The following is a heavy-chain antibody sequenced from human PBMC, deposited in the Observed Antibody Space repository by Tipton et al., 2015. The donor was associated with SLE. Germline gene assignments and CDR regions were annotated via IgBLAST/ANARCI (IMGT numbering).Heavy chain of an antibody. Sequence: TLSLTCTVSGGSISSHYWSWIRQSPGKGLEWIGYIYYSGRTNYNPSLKSRVTISVDTSKNQFSLKLSSVTAADTAVYYCARPTRNWGSSWYFDLWGRGTLVTVSS. V-gene: IGHV4-59*11. CDR3: ARPTRNWGSSWYFDL. CDR2: IYYSGRT. CDR1: GGSISSHY. J-gene: IGHJ2*01. D-gene: IGHD7-27*01.